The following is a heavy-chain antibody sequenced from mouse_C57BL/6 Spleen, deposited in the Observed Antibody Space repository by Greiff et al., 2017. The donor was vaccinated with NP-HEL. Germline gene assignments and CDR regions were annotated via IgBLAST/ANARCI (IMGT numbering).Heavy chain of an antibody. CDR2: IDPSDSET. V-gene: IGHV1-52*01. Sequence: VQLQQSGAELVRPGSSVKLSCKASGYTFTSYWMHWVKQRPIQGLEWIGNIDPSDSETHYNQKFKDKATLTVDKSSSTAYMQLSSLTSEDSAVYYCASYYYGSSYLFDYWGQGTTLTVSS. CDR3: ASYYYGSSYLFDY. CDR1: GYTFTSYW. D-gene: IGHD1-1*01. J-gene: IGHJ2*01.